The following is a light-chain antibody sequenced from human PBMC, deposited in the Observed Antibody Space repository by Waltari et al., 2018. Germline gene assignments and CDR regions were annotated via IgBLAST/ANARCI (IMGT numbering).Light chain of an antibody. J-gene: IGKJ1*01. V-gene: IGKV1-39*01. CDR3: QQSYSTWWT. Sequence: DIQMTQSPSSLSASVGDRVTITCRESQSISSYLNWYQQKPGKAPKLLIYAASSLQSGVPSRFSGSGSGTDFTLTISSLQPEDFATYYCQQSYSTWWTFGQGTKVEIK. CDR1: QSISSY. CDR2: AAS.